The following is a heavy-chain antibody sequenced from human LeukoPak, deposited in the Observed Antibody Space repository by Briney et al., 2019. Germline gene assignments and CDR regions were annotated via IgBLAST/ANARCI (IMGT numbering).Heavy chain of an antibody. CDR3: AKGGKWDVTPFDY. D-gene: IGHD1-26*01. CDR1: AFIFSGHW. V-gene: IGHV3-23*01. Sequence: GGSLRLSCEGSAFIFSGHWMNWVRQAQGKGLEWVSTISGGGGSTYYADSVKGRFTISRDNSKNTLYLQVNSLRAEDTAVYYCAKGGKWDVTPFDYWGQGTLVTVSS. CDR2: ISGGGGST. J-gene: IGHJ4*02.